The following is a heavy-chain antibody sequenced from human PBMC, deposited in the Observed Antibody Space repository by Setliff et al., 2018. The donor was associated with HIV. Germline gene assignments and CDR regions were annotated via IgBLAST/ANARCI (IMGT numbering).Heavy chain of an antibody. D-gene: IGHD6-19*01. CDR1: GFTFSNYS. Sequence: PGESLTISCAASGFTFSNYSMNWVRQAPGKGLEWVSYISSSSSTIYYADSVKGRFTISRDNAKNSLYLQMNSLRAEDTAVYYCARDSGGWYPTGDYYYYYMDVWGKGTTVTVSS. CDR3: ARDSGGWYPTGDYYYYYMDV. V-gene: IGHV3-48*01. CDR2: ISSSSSTI. J-gene: IGHJ6*03.